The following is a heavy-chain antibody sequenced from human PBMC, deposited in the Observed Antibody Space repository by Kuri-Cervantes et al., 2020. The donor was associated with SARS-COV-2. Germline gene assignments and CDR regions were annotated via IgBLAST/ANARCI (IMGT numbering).Heavy chain of an antibody. CDR3: AKIGTQYCSAGSCYVDY. J-gene: IGHJ4*02. CDR2: ISGSGGST. V-gene: IGHV3-23*01. D-gene: IGHD2-15*01. Sequence: GESLKISCAASGFTFSSYAMSWVRQAPGKGLEWVSAISGSGGSTYYAVSVKGRLTISRDNSKNTLYLQMNSLRAEDTAVYYCAKIGTQYCSAGSCYVDYWGQGTLVTVSS. CDR1: GFTFSSYA.